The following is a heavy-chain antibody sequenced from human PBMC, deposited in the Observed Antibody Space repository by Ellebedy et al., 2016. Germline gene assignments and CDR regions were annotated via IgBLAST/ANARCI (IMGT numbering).Heavy chain of an antibody. V-gene: IGHV4-34*01. CDR2: INHSGST. D-gene: IGHD1-14*01. CDR1: GGSFSGYY. CDR3: ARGRRSKGYDY. Sequence: SQTLSLTXXVYGGSFSGYYWSWTRQPPGKGLEWIGEINHSGSTNYNPSLKSRVTISVDTSKNQFSLKLSSVTAADTAVYYCARGRRSKGYDYWGQGTLVTVSS. J-gene: IGHJ4*02.